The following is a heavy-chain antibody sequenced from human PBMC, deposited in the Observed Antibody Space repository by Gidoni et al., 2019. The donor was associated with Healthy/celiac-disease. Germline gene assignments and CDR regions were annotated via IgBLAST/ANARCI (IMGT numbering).Heavy chain of an antibody. D-gene: IGHD1-26*01. J-gene: IGHJ3*02. Sequence: ELQLVESGGGLVQPGGSLRLSCAASGFTFSSYWMSWVRQAPGKGLEWVANIKQDGSEKYYVDAVKGRFTISRDNAKNSLYLQMNSLRAEDTAVYYCARWPAIVKGDDAFDIWGQGTMVTVSS. CDR1: GFTFSSYW. V-gene: IGHV3-7*01. CDR2: IKQDGSEK. CDR3: ARWPAIVKGDDAFDI.